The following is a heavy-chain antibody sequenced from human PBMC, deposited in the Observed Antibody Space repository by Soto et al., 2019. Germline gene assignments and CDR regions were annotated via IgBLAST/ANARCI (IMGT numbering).Heavy chain of an antibody. J-gene: IGHJ4*02. CDR1: GGSINTFY. CDR3: ARVGGVAARTFDY. CDR2: IFSSGST. Sequence: SETLSLTCTVSGGSINTFYWSWVRQPAGKGLEWIGRIFSSGSTSFNPSLESRVAMSVDTSKNHFSLKLRSVTAADTAVYYCARVGGVAARTFDYWGQGTLVIFSS. V-gene: IGHV4-4*07. D-gene: IGHD6-6*01.